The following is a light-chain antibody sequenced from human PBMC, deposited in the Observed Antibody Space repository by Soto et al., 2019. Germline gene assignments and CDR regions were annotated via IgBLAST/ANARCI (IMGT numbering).Light chain of an antibody. Sequence: QSALTQPASVSGSPGQSITISCTGTSSDVGGYNYVSWYQQHPGKAPKLMIYDVSNRPSGLSNRFSGSKSGNTASLTISGLQAEDEDNYYCSSYTSSSTRVVFGGGTQLTAL. J-gene: IGLJ2*01. CDR1: SSDVGGYNY. CDR2: DVS. V-gene: IGLV2-14*01. CDR3: SSYTSSSTRVV.